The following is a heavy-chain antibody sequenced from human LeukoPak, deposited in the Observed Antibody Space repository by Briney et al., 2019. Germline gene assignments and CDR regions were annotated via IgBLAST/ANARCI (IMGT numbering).Heavy chain of an antibody. CDR1: GGSIRSHH. D-gene: IGHD4/OR15-4a*01. CDR2: MYYSGGT. J-gene: IGHJ6*03. Sequence: SETLSLTCTVSGGSIRSHHWSWIRQSPRKGLERIGYMYYSGGTNSNPSLESRVTISVDTSMNQISLKLSSVTAADTAVYYCARVNMVRIVTIYYMDVWGKGTTVTVSS. V-gene: IGHV4-59*11. CDR3: ARVNMVRIVTIYYMDV.